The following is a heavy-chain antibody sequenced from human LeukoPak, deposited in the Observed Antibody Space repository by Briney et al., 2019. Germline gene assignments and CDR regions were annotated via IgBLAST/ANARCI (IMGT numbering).Heavy chain of an antibody. Sequence: ASVKVSCKASGYTFTSYYMHWVRQAPGQGLEWMGWINPNSGGTNYAQKFQGRVTMTRDTSISTAYMDLSRLRSDDTAVYYCARDLRAILTGSLFDPWGQGTLVTVSS. V-gene: IGHV1-2*02. CDR3: ARDLRAILTGSLFDP. D-gene: IGHD3-9*01. CDR1: GYTFTSYY. J-gene: IGHJ5*02. CDR2: INPNSGGT.